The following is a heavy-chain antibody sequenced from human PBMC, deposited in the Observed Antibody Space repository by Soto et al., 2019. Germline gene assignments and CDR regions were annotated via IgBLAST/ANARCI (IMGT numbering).Heavy chain of an antibody. CDR2: IYYSGST. J-gene: IGHJ6*02. V-gene: IGHV4-31*03. D-gene: IGHD6-13*01. CDR1: GGSISSGGYY. Sequence: TLSLTCTVSGGSISSGGYYWSWIRQHPGKGLEWIGYIYYSGSTYYNPSLKSRVTISVDTSKNQFSLKLSSVTAADTAVYYCATTIEAAAGYYYYGMDVWGQGTTVTVSS. CDR3: ATTIEAAAGYYYYGMDV.